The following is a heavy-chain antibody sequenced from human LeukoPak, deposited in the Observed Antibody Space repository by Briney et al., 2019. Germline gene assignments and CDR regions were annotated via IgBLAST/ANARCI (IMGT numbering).Heavy chain of an antibody. CDR3: ARVTSVERGYSYGYFDY. V-gene: IGHV3-66*01. CDR1: GFTVSSNY. Sequence: PGGSLRLSCAASGFTVSSNYMSWVRQAPGKGLEWVSVIYSGGSTYYADSVKGRFTISRDNSKITLYLQMNSLRAEDTAVHYCARVTSVERGYSYGYFDYWGQGTLVTVSS. J-gene: IGHJ4*02. D-gene: IGHD5-18*01. CDR2: IYSGGST.